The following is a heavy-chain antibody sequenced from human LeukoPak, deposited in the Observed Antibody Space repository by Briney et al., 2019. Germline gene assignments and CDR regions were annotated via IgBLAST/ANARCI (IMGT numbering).Heavy chain of an antibody. Sequence: ASVKVSRKASGYIFTHYFVHWLRQAPGQGLEWMGWINSNTGGTNYVQKFQGRVTMTRDTSISTLYMELSSLRSDDTAVYYCARDLGITCISTSCPPDYWGQGTLVTVSS. CDR3: ARDLGITCISTSCPPDY. V-gene: IGHV1-2*02. D-gene: IGHD2-2*01. CDR1: GYIFTHYF. J-gene: IGHJ4*02. CDR2: INSNTGGT.